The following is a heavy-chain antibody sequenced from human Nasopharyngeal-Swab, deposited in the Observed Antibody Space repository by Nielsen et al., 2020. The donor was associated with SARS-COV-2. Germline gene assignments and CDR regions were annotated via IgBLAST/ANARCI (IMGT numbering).Heavy chain of an antibody. Sequence: SETLSLTCAVSGYSISSGYYWGWIGQPPGKGLEWIGSIYHSGSTYYNPSLKSRVTISVDTSKNQFSLKLSSVTAADTAVYYCARQSVVVPAALANWFDPWGQGTLVTVSS. J-gene: IGHJ5*02. V-gene: IGHV4-38-2*01. D-gene: IGHD2-2*01. CDR3: ARQSVVVPAALANWFDP. CDR1: GYSISSGYY. CDR2: IYHSGST.